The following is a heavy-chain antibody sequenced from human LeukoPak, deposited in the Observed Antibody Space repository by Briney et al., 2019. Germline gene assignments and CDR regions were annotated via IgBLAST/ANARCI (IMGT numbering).Heavy chain of an antibody. V-gene: IGHV3-30-3*01. J-gene: IGHJ4*02. CDR1: GFTFSSYA. CDR2: ISYDGSNK. D-gene: IGHD4-17*01. CDR3: ARDTTTVLYYFDY. Sequence: PGRSLRLSCAASGFTFSSYAMHWVRQAPGKGLEWVAVISYDGSNKYYADSVKGRFTISRDNSKNTLYPQMNSLRAEDTAVYYCARDTTTVLYYFDYWGQGTLVTVSS.